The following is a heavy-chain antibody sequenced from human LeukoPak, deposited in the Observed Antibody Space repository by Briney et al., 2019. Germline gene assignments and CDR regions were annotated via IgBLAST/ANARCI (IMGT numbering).Heavy chain of an antibody. D-gene: IGHD6-19*01. CDR3: ASGSEEKYSSGWYDY. CDR1: GDSMSRYY. V-gene: IGHV4-4*07. J-gene: IGHJ4*02. CDR2: IYSSGSS. Sequence: PSETLSLTCTVSGDSMSRYYWSWLRQPAGKGLEYIGRIYSSGSSNYNPSLKSRVTMSIDSSQNQFSLRLNSVTAADTAVYYCASGSEEKYSSGWYDYWGQGTLVTVSS.